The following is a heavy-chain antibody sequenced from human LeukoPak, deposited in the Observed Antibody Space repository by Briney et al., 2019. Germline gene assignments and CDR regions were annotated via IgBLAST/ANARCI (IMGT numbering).Heavy chain of an antibody. D-gene: IGHD1-7*01. CDR2: FSGGGDS. Sequence: GGSLSLSCAASGLTSGVYAMSWVRQAPGKGLEWVSAFSGGGDSFYADSVRGRFSISADRSRNILYLQMNSLRAEDTAVYYCAKDLAIRSITGTTDYWGQGTLVTVSS. CDR1: GLTSGVYA. J-gene: IGHJ4*02. CDR3: AKDLAIRSITGTTDY. V-gene: IGHV3-23*01.